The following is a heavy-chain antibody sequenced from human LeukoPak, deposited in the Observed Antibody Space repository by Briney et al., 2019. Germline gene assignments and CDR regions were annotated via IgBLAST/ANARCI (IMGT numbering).Heavy chain of an antibody. Sequence: PGGSLRLSCAASGFAFSGSAMHWVRQASGKGLEWVGRIRSKVNNYATAYAASVKDRFTISRDDSRNTAYLQMNSLRAEDTAVYYCARLTFGGFLYGMDVWGQGTTVTVSS. CDR1: GFAFSGSA. J-gene: IGHJ6*02. CDR2: IRSKVNNYAT. D-gene: IGHD3-16*01. CDR3: ARLTFGGFLYGMDV. V-gene: IGHV3-73*01.